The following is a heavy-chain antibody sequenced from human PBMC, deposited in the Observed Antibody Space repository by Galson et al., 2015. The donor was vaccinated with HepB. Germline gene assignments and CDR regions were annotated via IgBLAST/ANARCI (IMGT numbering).Heavy chain of an antibody. CDR1: GFSLDTYGVG. D-gene: IGHD1-26*01. V-gene: IGHV2-5*02. Sequence: PALVKPTQTLTLTCTFSGFSLDTYGVGVGWIRQPPGKAPEWLALIFWDDVKHYSPSLKNRLTTTKDTSKNQVVLTLTDMDPLDTATYYCAHRSGSLSEYDHWGQGTLVTVSS. CDR3: AHRSGSLSEYDH. J-gene: IGHJ4*02. CDR2: IFWDDVK.